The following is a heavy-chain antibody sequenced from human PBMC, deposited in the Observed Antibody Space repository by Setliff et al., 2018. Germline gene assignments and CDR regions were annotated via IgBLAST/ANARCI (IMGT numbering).Heavy chain of an antibody. J-gene: IGHJ4*02. CDR3: VIPFCAGATCPPS. CDR1: GGSVGSGSYY. V-gene: IGHV4-61*02. D-gene: IGHD2-21*01. Sequence: SETLSLTCIVSGGSVGSGSYYWSWIRQPAGKGLEWIGLIQSTGNTNYNPSLQSRVTISIDTSKNQFSLKMTSVTAADTAVYYCVIPFCAGATCPPSWGQGTLVTVSS. CDR2: IQSTGNT.